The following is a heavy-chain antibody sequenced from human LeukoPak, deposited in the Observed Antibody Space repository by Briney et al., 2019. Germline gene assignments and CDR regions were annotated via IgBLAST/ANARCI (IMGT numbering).Heavy chain of an antibody. D-gene: IGHD1-7*01. CDR2: ISPDSGYT. Sequence: ASVKVSCKPSGYTFTGYNIHWVRQAPREGPEWMGWISPDSGYTNYAHRFQGRVTMTRDTSISTAYMELSRLRSDDTAVYYCARESWNYGNYWGQGTLVTVSS. J-gene: IGHJ4*02. CDR1: GYTFTGYN. V-gene: IGHV1-2*02. CDR3: ARESWNYGNY.